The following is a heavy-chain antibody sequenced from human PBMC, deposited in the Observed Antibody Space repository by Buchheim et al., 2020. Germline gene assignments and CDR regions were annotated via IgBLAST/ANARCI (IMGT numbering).Heavy chain of an antibody. V-gene: IGHV4-39*01. CDR3: ARLLHDYDFWSGPESFYFDY. J-gene: IGHJ4*02. D-gene: IGHD3-3*01. Sequence: QLQLQESGPGLVKPSETLSLTCTVSGGSISSSSYYWGWIRQPPGKGLEWIGSIYYSGSTYYNPSLKSRVTISVDTSKNQFSLKLSSVTAADTAVYYCARLLHDYDFWSGPESFYFDYWGQGTL. CDR1: GGSISSSSYY. CDR2: IYYSGST.